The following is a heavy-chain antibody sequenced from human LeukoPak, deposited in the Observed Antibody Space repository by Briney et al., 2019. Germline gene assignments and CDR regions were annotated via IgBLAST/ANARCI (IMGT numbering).Heavy chain of an antibody. CDR1: GGSISSSSYY. D-gene: IGHD5-18*01. J-gene: IGHJ4*02. CDR3: ARATTELRYSYVQTSPFDY. CDR2: IYYSGST. V-gene: IGHV4-39*07. Sequence: PSETLSLTCTVSGGSISSSSYYWGWIRQPPGKGLEWIGSIYYSGSTYYNPSLKSRVTISVDTSKNQFSLKLSSVTAADTAVYYCARATTELRYSYVQTSPFDYWGQGTLVTVSS.